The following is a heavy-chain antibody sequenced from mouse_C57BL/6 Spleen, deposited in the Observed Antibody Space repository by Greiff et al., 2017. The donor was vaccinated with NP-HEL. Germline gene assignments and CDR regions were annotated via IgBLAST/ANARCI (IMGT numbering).Heavy chain of an antibody. J-gene: IGHJ3*01. Sequence: VQLQQSGAELAKPGASVKLSCKASGYTFTSYWMHWVKQRPGQGLEWIGYINPSSGYTKYNQKFKDKATLTADKSSSTAYMQLSSLTYEDSAVYYCARFPTTVVAPFAYWGQGTLVTVSA. CDR1: GYTFTSYW. CDR2: INPSSGYT. CDR3: ARFPTTVVAPFAY. V-gene: IGHV1-7*01. D-gene: IGHD1-1*01.